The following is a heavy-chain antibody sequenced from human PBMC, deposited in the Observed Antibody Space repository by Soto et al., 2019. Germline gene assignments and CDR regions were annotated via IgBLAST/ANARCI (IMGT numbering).Heavy chain of an antibody. J-gene: IGHJ6*02. CDR3: ARTGYSSSWYGNLHCYYGMYX. CDR1: GFTFSSYA. Sequence: PGGSLRLSCAASGFTFSSYAMHWVRQAPGKGLEWVAVIADDGSNKYYGDSVKVRFTISRDNSKDTLYLKMNRRIAEDTAVYYCARTGYSSSWYGNLHCYYGMYXWGQGTTLTVS. D-gene: IGHD6-13*01. CDR2: IADDGSNK. V-gene: IGHV3-30-3*01.